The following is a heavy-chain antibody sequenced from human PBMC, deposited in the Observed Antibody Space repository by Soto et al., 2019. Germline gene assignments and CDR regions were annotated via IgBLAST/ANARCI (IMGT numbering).Heavy chain of an antibody. D-gene: IGHD6-19*01. CDR2: ISGSAVSI. Sequence: PGGSLRLSCAASGFTFSSYAMSWVRLAPGKGLEWVSGISGSAVSIYYADSVKGRFTISRDNSKNTLYLQMNSLRAEDTAVYYCAKDVIAVAGPLIDYWGQGTLVTVSS. CDR3: AKDVIAVAGPLIDY. CDR1: GFTFSSYA. V-gene: IGHV3-23*01. J-gene: IGHJ4*02.